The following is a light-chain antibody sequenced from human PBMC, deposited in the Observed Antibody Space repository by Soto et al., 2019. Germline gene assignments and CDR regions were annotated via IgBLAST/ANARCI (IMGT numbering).Light chain of an antibody. Sequence: QSALTQPRSVSGSPGQSVTISCTGTSSDVGYYNYVSWYQQHPGKAPKLMIYDVNKRASGVPDRFSGSKSGNTASLTISGLQADDEADYYCCSYAGSYSLVVFGGGTKLTVL. CDR1: SSDVGYYNY. CDR2: DVN. V-gene: IGLV2-11*01. CDR3: CSYAGSYSLVV. J-gene: IGLJ2*01.